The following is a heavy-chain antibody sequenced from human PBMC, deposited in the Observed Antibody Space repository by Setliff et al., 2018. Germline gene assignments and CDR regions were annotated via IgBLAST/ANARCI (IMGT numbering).Heavy chain of an antibody. J-gene: IGHJ6*02. CDR1: GYTFTSYA. V-gene: IGHV1-3*01. Sequence: ASVKVSCKASGYTFTSYAMHWVRQAPGQRLEWMGWINAGNGNTKYSQKFQGRATITRDTSASTAYMELSSLRSGDTAVYYCARDPASSGYDTYYYYYGMDVWGQGTTVTVSS. CDR2: INAGNGNT. CDR3: ARDPASSGYDTYYYYYGMDV. D-gene: IGHD5-12*01.